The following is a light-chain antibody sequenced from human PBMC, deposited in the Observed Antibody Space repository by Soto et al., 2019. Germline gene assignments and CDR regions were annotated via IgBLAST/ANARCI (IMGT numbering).Light chain of an antibody. CDR1: QPVLRSSNNKNH. CDR3: QQYYDVPVT. J-gene: IGKJ5*01. Sequence: DIVMTQSPDSLTVSLGERATINCKASQPVLRSSNNKNHLAWYQQKPAQSPQMLISWASTRESGVPDRFSGSGSGTVFTLTISSLQAEDAAVYYCQQYYDVPVTFGQGTRLEIK. CDR2: WAS. V-gene: IGKV4-1*01.